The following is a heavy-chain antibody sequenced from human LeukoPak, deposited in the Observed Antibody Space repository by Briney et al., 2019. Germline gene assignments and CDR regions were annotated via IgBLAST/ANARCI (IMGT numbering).Heavy chain of an antibody. J-gene: IGHJ4*02. V-gene: IGHV3-30-3*01. CDR3: ATGIKLIQPYY. CDR1: GFTFSSYA. Sequence: GRSLRLSCAASGFTFSSYAMHWVRQAPGKGLEWVAVISYDGSNKYYADSVKGRFTIPRDNSKNTLYLQMNSLKTEDSALYYCATGIKLIQPYYWGQGTLVAVSS. CDR2: ISYDGSNK. D-gene: IGHD5-18*01.